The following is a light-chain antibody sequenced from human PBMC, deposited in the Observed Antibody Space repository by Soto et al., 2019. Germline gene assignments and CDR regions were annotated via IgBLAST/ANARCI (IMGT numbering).Light chain of an antibody. J-gene: IGKJ3*01. Sequence: EIVLTQSPGTLSFSPGERATLTCRASQSVSSSYLAWFQQKPGQAPRPLIYGASSRATGIPDRFSGSGSGTDFTLTISRLEPEDFAVYYCQQYGNAPFTFGPGTKVYIK. CDR3: QQYGNAPFT. V-gene: IGKV3-20*01. CDR1: QSVSSSY. CDR2: GAS.